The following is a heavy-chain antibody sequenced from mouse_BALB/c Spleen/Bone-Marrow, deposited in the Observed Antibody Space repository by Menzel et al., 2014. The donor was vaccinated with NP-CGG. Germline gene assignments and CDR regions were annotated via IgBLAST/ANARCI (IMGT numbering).Heavy chain of an antibody. CDR3: ASFGFAY. J-gene: IGHJ3*01. CDR1: GYSFTDYY. V-gene: IGHV1-31*01. CDR2: INPYNGAT. Sequence: VQLLQSGPELVKPGASVKISCKASGYSFTDYYMHWVKQSHVKSLEWIGRINPYNGATSYDQNFKDKASLTVDKSSRTAYMELHSLTSEDSAVYYCASFGFAYWGQGTLVTVSA.